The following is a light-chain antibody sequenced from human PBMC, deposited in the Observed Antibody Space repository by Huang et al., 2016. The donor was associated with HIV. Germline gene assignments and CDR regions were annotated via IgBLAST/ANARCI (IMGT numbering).Light chain of an antibody. CDR2: DAS. J-gene: IGKJ3*01. Sequence: QMTQSPSSLSASVGDRVTITCQASQDISNYLNWYQQKPGKAPKLLIYDASNLETGVPSRFSGRGSGTDFTFTISSLQPEDIATYYCQQYDNLPFTFGPGTKVDIK. CDR3: QQYDNLPFT. CDR1: QDISNY. V-gene: IGKV1-33*01.